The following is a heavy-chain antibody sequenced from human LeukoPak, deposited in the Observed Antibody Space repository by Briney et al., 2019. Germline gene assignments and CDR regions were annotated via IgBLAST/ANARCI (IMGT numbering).Heavy chain of an antibody. CDR1: GGSISSNSYY. Sequence: PSQTLSLTCTVSGGSISSNSYYWSWIRQPAGKGLEWIGRIYTSGSTNYNPSLKSRVTISVDTSKNQFPLKLNSVTAADTAVYFCASSKKGGGSGYWGQGTLVTVSS. V-gene: IGHV4-61*02. CDR2: IYTSGST. J-gene: IGHJ4*02. CDR3: ASSKKGGGSGY. D-gene: IGHD2-15*01.